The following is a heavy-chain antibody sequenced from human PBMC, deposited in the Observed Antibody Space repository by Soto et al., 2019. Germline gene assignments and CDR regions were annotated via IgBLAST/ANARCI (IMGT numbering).Heavy chain of an antibody. V-gene: IGHV3-48*01. CDR1: GFIFSNYN. CDR2: ISSSGRTI. CDR3: ARDLGVRLPMDV. J-gene: IGHJ6*02. D-gene: IGHD2-8*01. Sequence: GGSLSLSCAASGFIFSNYNMKWVRQAPGKGLEWVSYISSSGRTIYYADSVQGRFTISRDNAKNSLYLQMNSLRAEDTAVYYCARDLGVRLPMDVWGQGTTVTVSS.